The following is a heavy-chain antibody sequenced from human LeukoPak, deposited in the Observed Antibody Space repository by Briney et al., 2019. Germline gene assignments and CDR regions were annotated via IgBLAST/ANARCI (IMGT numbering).Heavy chain of an antibody. Sequence: SETLSLTCAVSGGSISSYYWSWIRQPPGKGLEWIGYIYYSGSTNYNPSLKSRVTISVDTSKNQFSLKLSSVTAADMAVYYCARDYDYYDSSGYLRWFDPWGQGTLVTVSS. J-gene: IGHJ5*02. V-gene: IGHV4-59*01. D-gene: IGHD3-22*01. CDR2: IYYSGST. CDR1: GGSISSYY. CDR3: ARDYDYYDSSGYLRWFDP.